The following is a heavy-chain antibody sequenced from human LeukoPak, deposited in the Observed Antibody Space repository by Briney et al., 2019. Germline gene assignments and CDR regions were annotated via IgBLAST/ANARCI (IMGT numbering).Heavy chain of an antibody. CDR1: GGSLSSYY. J-gene: IGHJ5*02. D-gene: IGHD3-10*01. CDR2: IYTSGST. CDR3: ARDPIYYGSGKENWFDP. Sequence: PSETLSLTCTVSGGSLSSYYWSWIRQPAGKGLEWIGRIYTSGSTNYNPSLKSRVTISVDTSKNQFSLKLSSVTAADTAVYYCARDPIYYGSGKENWFDPWGQGTLVTVSS. V-gene: IGHV4-4*07.